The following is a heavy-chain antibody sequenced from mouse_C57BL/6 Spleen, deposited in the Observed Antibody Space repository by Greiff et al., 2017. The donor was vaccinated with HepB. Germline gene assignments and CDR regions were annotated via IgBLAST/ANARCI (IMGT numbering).Heavy chain of an antibody. V-gene: IGHV1-19*01. CDR3: ARRGERGPFAY. Sequence: EVQLQQSGPVLVKPGASVKMSCKASGYTFTDYYMNWVKQSHGKSLEWIGVINPYNGGTSYNQKFKGKATLTVDKSSSTAYMELNSLTSEDSAVYYCARRGERGPFAYWGQGTLVTVSA. CDR1: GYTFTDYY. J-gene: IGHJ3*01. CDR2: INPYNGGT.